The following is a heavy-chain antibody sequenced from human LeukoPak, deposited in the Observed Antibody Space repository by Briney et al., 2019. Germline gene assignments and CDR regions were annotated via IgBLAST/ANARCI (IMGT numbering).Heavy chain of an antibody. CDR2: MHTSGST. Sequence: TSETLSLTCTVSGDSISSYYWTWIRQPAGKGLEWIGRMHTSGSTNYNPSLKSRVTMSVDTSTNGFSLTLSSVTAADTAVYYCARVVSSYYDILTGYSNWLDPWGQGTLGIVSS. D-gene: IGHD3-9*01. CDR3: ARVVSSYYDILTGYSNWLDP. CDR1: GDSISSYY. J-gene: IGHJ5*02. V-gene: IGHV4-4*07.